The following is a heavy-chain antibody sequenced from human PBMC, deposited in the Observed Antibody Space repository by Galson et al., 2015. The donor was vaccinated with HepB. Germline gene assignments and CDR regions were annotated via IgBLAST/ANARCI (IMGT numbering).Heavy chain of an antibody. CDR1: GFTFSSYS. Sequence: SLRLSCAASGFTFSSYSMNWVRQAPGKGLEWVSSISSSSSYIYYADSVKGRFTISRDNAKNSLYLQMNSLRAEDTAVYYCARVYSGSLDLRFDYWGQGTLVTVSS. CDR3: ARVYSGSLDLRFDY. V-gene: IGHV3-21*01. CDR2: ISSSSSYI. D-gene: IGHD1-26*01. J-gene: IGHJ4*02.